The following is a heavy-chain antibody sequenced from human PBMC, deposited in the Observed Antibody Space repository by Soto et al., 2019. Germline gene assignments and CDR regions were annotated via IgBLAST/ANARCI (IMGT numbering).Heavy chain of an antibody. CDR3: ATRITVFGLLIPPFDP. CDR1: GGSVNGYY. V-gene: IGHV4-34*02. CDR2: INHTGGT. Sequence: QVHLQQWGAGLLKPSETLSLTCAVYGGSVNGYYWNWIRQPPGKGLEWIGEINHTGGTHYNPSLKSRVTMSVDTSKNQYSLRLSSVTAADTAIYYCATRITVFGLLIPPFDPWGQGTQVTVSS. D-gene: IGHD3-3*01. J-gene: IGHJ5*02.